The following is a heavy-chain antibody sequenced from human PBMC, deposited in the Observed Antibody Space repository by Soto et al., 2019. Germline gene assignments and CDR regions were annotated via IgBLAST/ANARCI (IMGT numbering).Heavy chain of an antibody. D-gene: IGHD3-22*01. Sequence: QVQLQESGPGLVRPSGTLSLTCAVSGDSIIGTGWWSWVRQSPGKGLDWIGEVYHSGATNYNPSLKGRVTISVDTSRNQFSLILGSVTAADTAVYYCVRNGYYGLHVWGQGTTVTVSS. J-gene: IGHJ6*02. CDR2: VYHSGAT. CDR1: GDSIIGTGW. V-gene: IGHV4-4*02. CDR3: VRNGYYGLHV.